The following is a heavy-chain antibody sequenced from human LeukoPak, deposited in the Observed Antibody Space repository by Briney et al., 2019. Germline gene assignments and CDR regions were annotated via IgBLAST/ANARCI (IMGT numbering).Heavy chain of an antibody. V-gene: IGHV3-49*04. CDR2: IRSKAYGGTT. D-gene: IGHD3-16*01. J-gene: IGHJ3*02. CDR1: GFTFGDYA. Sequence: GGSLRLSWTASGFTFGDYAMTWVRQAPGKGLEWVGFIRSKAYGGTTEYAASVKGRFTISRDDSKSIAYLQMNSLKTEDTAVYYCTRGPRGGAFDIWGQGTIPTVSS. CDR3: TRGPRGGAFDI.